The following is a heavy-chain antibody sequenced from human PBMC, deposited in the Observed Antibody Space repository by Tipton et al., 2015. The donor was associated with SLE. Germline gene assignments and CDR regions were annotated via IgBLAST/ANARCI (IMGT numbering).Heavy chain of an antibody. V-gene: IGHV4-59*11. CDR2: IYYSGST. D-gene: IGHD2-15*01. CDR3: AREEYGSSSY. CDR1: GGSISSHY. J-gene: IGHJ4*02. Sequence: TLSLTCTVSGGSISSHYWSWIRQPPGKGLEWIGYIYYSGSTNYNPSLKSRVTISVDTSTNQFSLNLSSVTAADTAVYYCAREEYGSSSYWGQGKLVTVSS.